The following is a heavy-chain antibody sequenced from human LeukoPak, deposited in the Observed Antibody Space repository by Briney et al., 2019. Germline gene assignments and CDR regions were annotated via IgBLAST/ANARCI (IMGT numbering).Heavy chain of an antibody. J-gene: IGHJ4*02. CDR3: AKDRKIAVAGGFDY. CDR1: GFTFDDYA. V-gene: IGHV3-9*01. CDR2: ISWNSGSI. D-gene: IGHD6-19*01. Sequence: PGRSLRLSCAASGFTFDDYAMPWVRQAPGKGLEWVSGISWNSGSIGYADSVKGRFTISRDNAKNSLYLQMNSLRAEDTALYYCAKDRKIAVAGGFDYWGQGTLVTVSS.